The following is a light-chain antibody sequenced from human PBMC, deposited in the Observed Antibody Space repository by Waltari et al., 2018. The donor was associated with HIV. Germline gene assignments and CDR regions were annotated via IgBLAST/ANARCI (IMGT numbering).Light chain of an antibody. Sequence: IVMTQSLDHLPVLLGERATINCKSSQSVLYSSNNKNYLAWYQQKPGQPPKLLIYWASTRESGVPDRFSGSGSGTDFTLTISSLQAEDVAVYYCQQYYSTPLTFGGGTKVEIK. V-gene: IGKV4-1*01. J-gene: IGKJ4*01. CDR1: QSVLYSSNNKNY. CDR3: QQYYSTPLT. CDR2: WAS.